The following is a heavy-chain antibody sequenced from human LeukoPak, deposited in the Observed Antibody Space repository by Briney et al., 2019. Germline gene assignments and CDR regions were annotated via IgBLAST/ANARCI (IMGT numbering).Heavy chain of an antibody. CDR3: ATFTYYYDSSGYYPFDY. J-gene: IGHJ4*02. D-gene: IGHD3-22*01. CDR2: INPNSGGT. Sequence: GASVKVSCKASGYTFTSYDINWVRQAPGQGLEWMGRINPNSGGTNYAQKFQGRVTMTRDTSISTAYMELSRLRSDDTAVYYCATFTYYYDSSGYYPFDYWGQGTLVTVSS. CDR1: GYTFTSYD. V-gene: IGHV1-2*06.